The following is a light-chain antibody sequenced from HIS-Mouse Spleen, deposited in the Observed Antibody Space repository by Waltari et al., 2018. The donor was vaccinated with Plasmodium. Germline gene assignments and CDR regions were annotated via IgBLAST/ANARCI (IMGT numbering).Light chain of an antibody. Sequence: SYELTQPPSLSVSPGQTASITSSADTLGHKYACWYQQKPGQSPVLVIYQDSKRPSGTPERFSGSNSGNTATLTISGTQAMDEADYYCQAWDSSTVVFGGGTKLTVL. J-gene: IGLJ2*01. CDR2: QDS. V-gene: IGLV3-1*01. CDR1: TLGHKY. CDR3: QAWDSSTVV.